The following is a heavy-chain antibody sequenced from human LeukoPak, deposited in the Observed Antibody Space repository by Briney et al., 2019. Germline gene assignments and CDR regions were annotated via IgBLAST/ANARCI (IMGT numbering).Heavy chain of an antibody. Sequence: PGRSLRLSCAASGFTFDDYAMHWVRQAPGKGLEWVSGISWNSGSIGYADSVKGRFTISRDNAKSSLYLQMNSLRAEDTALYYCAKVRYYDSSGYDDAFDIWGQGTMVTVSS. CDR3: AKVRYYDSSGYDDAFDI. V-gene: IGHV3-9*01. D-gene: IGHD3-22*01. J-gene: IGHJ3*02. CDR2: ISWNSGSI. CDR1: GFTFDDYA.